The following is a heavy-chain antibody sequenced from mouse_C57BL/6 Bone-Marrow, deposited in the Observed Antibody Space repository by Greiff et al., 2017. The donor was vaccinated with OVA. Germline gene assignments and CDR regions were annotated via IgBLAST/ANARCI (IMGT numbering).Heavy chain of an antibody. CDR1: GFSLTSYA. D-gene: IGHD2-3*01. J-gene: IGHJ4*01. Sequence: VQGVESGPGLVAPSQSLSITCTVSGFSLTSYAISWVRQPPGKGLEWLGVIWTGGGTNYNSALKSRLSISKDNSKSQVFLKMNSLQTDDTARYYCARNSGDGYHGAMDYWGQGTSVTVSS. V-gene: IGHV2-9-1*01. CDR2: IWTGGGT. CDR3: ARNSGDGYHGAMDY.